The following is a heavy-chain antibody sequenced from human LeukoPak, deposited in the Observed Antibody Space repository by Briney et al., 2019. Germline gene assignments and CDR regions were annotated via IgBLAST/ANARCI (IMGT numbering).Heavy chain of an antibody. D-gene: IGHD3-22*01. CDR2: ISAYNGNT. CDR1: GYTFTSYG. CDR3: AIDYYDCSGYWGVDY. V-gene: IGHV1-18*01. Sequence: VASVKVSCKASGYTFTSYGISWVRQAPGQGLEWMGWISAYNGNTNYAQKLQGRVTMTTDTSTSTAHMELRSLRSDDTAVYYCAIDYYDCSGYWGVDYWGQGTLVTVSS. J-gene: IGHJ4*02.